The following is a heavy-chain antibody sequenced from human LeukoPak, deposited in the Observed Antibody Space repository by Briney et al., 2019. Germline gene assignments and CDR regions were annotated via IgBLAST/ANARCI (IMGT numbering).Heavy chain of an antibody. CDR1: GGSISSYY. CDR2: IYYSGST. Sequence: SETLSLTCTVSGGSISSYYWSWIRQPPGKGLEWIGYIYYSGSTNYNPSLKSRVTISVDTSKNQFSLKLSSVTAADTAVYYCARPPLSGSYYYWGQGTLVTVSS. J-gene: IGHJ4*02. D-gene: IGHD1-26*01. V-gene: IGHV4-59*01. CDR3: ARPPLSGSYYY.